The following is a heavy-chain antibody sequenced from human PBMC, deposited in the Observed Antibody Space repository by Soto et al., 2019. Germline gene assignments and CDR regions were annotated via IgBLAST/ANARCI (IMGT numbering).Heavy chain of an antibody. V-gene: IGHV3-23*01. D-gene: IGHD3-3*01. Sequence: RRLSCAASGFTFSSYAMSWVRQAPGKGLEWVSAISGSGGSTYYADSVKGRFTISRDNSKNTLYLQMNSLRAEDTAVYYCAKGYYDFWSGERWFDPWGQGTLVTVSS. CDR3: AKGYYDFWSGERWFDP. CDR1: GFTFSSYA. CDR2: ISGSGGST. J-gene: IGHJ5*02.